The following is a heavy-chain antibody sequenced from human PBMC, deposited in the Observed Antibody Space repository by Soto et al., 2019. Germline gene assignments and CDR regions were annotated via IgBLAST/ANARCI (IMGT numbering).Heavy chain of an antibody. CDR2: INAGNGNT. D-gene: IGHD1-7*01. CDR1: GYTFTSYG. J-gene: IGHJ5*02. V-gene: IGHV1-3*01. CDR3: ARTGTKYIWFDP. Sequence: ASVKVSCKASGYTFTSYGISWVRQAPGQRLEWMGWINAGNGNTKYSQKFQGRVTITRDTSASTAYMELSSLRSEDTAVYYCARTGTKYIWFDPWGQGTLVTVSS.